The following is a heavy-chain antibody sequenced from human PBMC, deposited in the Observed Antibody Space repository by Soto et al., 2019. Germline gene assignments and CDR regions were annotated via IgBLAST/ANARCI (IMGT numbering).Heavy chain of an antibody. V-gene: IGHV5-51*01. CDR2: IFPGDSDI. Sequence: HGESLKISCKGSGYSFTSYWIGWVRQMPGKGLEWMGTIFPGDSDIRYSPPFQGQVTISVDKSISTAYLQWSSLKASDTATYFCARSSSSYHGSLDVWGQGTTVTVSS. J-gene: IGHJ6*02. CDR3: ARSSSSYHGSLDV. D-gene: IGHD3-22*01. CDR1: GYSFTSYW.